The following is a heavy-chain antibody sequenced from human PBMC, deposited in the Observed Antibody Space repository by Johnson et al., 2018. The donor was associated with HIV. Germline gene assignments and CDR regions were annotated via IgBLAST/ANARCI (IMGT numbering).Heavy chain of an antibody. CDR3: ARDYYDSGSKSLGAFDI. CDR1: GFTVSSNY. D-gene: IGHD3-22*01. Sequence: VQLVESGGGVVQPGGSLRLSCAASGFTVSSNYMSWVRQAPGKGLEWVSVIYSGGSTYYADSVKGRFTISRDNSKNTLYLQMNSLRVEDAAVYYCARDYYDSGSKSLGAFDIWGQGTMVTVSS. J-gene: IGHJ3*02. CDR2: IYSGGST. V-gene: IGHV3-66*02.